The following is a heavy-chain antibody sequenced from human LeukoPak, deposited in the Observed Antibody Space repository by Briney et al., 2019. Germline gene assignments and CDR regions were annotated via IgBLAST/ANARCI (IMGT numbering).Heavy chain of an antibody. CDR2: IKSKTDGGTT. CDR3: TTLMYYDFWSGTDDY. J-gene: IGHJ4*02. D-gene: IGHD3-3*01. V-gene: IGHV3-15*07. Sequence: GGSLRLSCAASGFTFSNARMNWVRQAPGKGLEWVGRIKSKTDGGTTDYAAPVKGRFTISRDDSKNTLYLQMNSLKTEDTAVYYCTTLMYYDFWSGTDDYWGQGTLVTVSS. CDR1: GFTFSNAR.